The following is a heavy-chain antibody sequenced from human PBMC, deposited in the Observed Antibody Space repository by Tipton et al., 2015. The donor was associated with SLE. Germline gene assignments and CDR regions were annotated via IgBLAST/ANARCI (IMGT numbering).Heavy chain of an antibody. Sequence: GSLRLSCAASGFTVSSNYMSWVRQAPGKGLGWVSVIYSGGSTYYADSVKGRFTISRDNADYSLYLQMNTLRAEDTAVYYCAWLIAADNLYAFEIWGQGTMVTVSS. J-gene: IGHJ3*02. CDR2: IYSGGST. D-gene: IGHD2-15*01. CDR1: GFTVSSNY. V-gene: IGHV3-53*01. CDR3: AWLIAADNLYAFEI.